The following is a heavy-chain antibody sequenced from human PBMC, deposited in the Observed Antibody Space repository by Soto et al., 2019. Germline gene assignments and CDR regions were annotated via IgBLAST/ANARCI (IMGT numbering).Heavy chain of an antibody. CDR2: ISGSVDST. Sequence: PGGSLRLSFAASGFTFSSYAMSWVRQAPGKGLEWVSTISGSVDSTYYADSVKGRFTISRDNSKNTLYLQMNGLRAEDTAVYYCAKGDCSSTTCLSFQHWGLGTLVTVSS. J-gene: IGHJ1*01. CDR1: GFTFSSYA. CDR3: AKGDCSSTTCLSFQH. V-gene: IGHV3-23*01. D-gene: IGHD2-2*01.